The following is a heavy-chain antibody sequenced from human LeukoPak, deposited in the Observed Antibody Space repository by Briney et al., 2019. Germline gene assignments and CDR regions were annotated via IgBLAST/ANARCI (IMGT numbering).Heavy chain of an antibody. V-gene: IGHV1-69*05. CDR3: ARGTYYGSGTVDY. D-gene: IGHD3-10*01. CDR1: GGTFSSYA. Sequence: GASVKVSCKASGGTFSSYAISWVRQAPGQGLEWMGGIIPIFGTANYAQKFQGRVTMTRNTSISTAYMELSSLRSEDTAVYYCARGTYYGSGTVDYWGQGTLVTVSS. J-gene: IGHJ4*02. CDR2: IIPIFGTA.